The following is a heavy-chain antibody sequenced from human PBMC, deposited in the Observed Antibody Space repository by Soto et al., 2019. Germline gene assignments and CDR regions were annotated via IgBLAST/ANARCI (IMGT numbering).Heavy chain of an antibody. V-gene: IGHV5-51*01. J-gene: IGHJ4*02. CDR2: IDPRDSNT. CDR1: GYSFTSNW. Sequence: PGESLKISCKASGYSFTSNWIGWVRQMPGKGLEWMGFIDPRDSNTRYSPSFQGQVTISADKSVSTAYLQWTSLKASDTAMYYCARRTYRSGWHHYFDYWGQGTLVTVSS. CDR3: ARRTYRSGWHHYFDY. D-gene: IGHD6-19*01.